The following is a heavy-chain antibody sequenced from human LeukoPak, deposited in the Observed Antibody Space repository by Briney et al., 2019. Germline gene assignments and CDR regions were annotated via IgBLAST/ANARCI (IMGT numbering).Heavy chain of an antibody. D-gene: IGHD6-19*01. CDR1: GFTFSTYG. CDR3: AKDSESLDIAVAGSGIDY. V-gene: IGHV3-30*02. Sequence: GGSLRLSCATSGFTFSTYGMHWVRQAPGKGLEWVAFIRFDGSNVGSNVYYADSVKGRFTISRDNSKNTLYLQMNSLRAEDTAVYYRAKDSESLDIAVAGSGIDYWGQGTLVTVSS. J-gene: IGHJ4*02. CDR2: IRFDGSNVGSNV.